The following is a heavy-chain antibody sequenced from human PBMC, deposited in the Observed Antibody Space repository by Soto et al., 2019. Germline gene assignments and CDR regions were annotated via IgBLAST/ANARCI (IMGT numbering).Heavy chain of an antibody. CDR2: IIPIFGTA. CDR1: GGTFSSYA. Sequence: ASVKVSCKASGGTFSSYAISWVRQAPGQGLEWMGGIIPIFGTANYAQTFQGRVTITADESTSTAYMELSSLRSEDTAVYYCARDPDPTTVTTFGYWGQGTLVTVSS. V-gene: IGHV1-69*13. D-gene: IGHD4-17*01. CDR3: ARDPDPTTVTTFGY. J-gene: IGHJ4*02.